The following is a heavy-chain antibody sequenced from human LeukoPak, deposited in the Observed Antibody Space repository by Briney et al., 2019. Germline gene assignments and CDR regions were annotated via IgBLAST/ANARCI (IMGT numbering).Heavy chain of an antibody. J-gene: IGHJ4*02. Sequence: PGGSLRLSCAASEFTFSSYAMSWVRQAPGKGLEWVSGISGSGGSTYYADSMKGRFTISRDNSKNTLYLQMNSLRAEDTAVYYCAKFVHRYMVRGAHRNFDYWGQGTLVTVSS. D-gene: IGHD3-10*01. CDR3: AKFVHRYMVRGAHRNFDY. CDR1: EFTFSSYA. V-gene: IGHV3-23*01. CDR2: ISGSGGST.